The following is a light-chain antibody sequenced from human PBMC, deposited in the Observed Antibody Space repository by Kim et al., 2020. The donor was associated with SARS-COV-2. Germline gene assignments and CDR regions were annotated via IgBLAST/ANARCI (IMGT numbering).Light chain of an antibody. CDR1: DDVSTD. J-gene: IGKJ2*01. CDR2: GAS. V-gene: IGKV3-15*01. Sequence: ETVMTQSPVTLSVSAGERATLFCRASDDVSTDLAWYQQKPGQPPRLLIFGASNRAPGVPVRFGASGSGTEFTLTISNVQSEDCALYFCQQYKWWPPYTFGQGTKLEI. CDR3: QQYKWWPPYT.